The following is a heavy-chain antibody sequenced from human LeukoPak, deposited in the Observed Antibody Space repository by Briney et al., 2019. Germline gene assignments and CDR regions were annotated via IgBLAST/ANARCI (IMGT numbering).Heavy chain of an antibody. CDR2: ISSSGSTV. J-gene: IGHJ5*02. V-gene: IGHV3-11*04. CDR1: GFTFSDYY. Sequence: GGSLRLSCAASGFTFSDYYMSWIRQAPGKGLEWVSYISSSGSTVYYADSVKGRFTISRDNAKNSLYLQMNSLRAEDTAVYYCAREATGGYYDSSGYYYEGWFDPWGQGTLVTVSS. D-gene: IGHD3-22*01. CDR3: AREATGGYYDSSGYYYEGWFDP.